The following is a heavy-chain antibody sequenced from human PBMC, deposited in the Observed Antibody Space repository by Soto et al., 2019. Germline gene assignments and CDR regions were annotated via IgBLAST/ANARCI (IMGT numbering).Heavy chain of an antibody. J-gene: IGHJ4*02. CDR1: GGTFSSYA. V-gene: IGHV1-69*01. D-gene: IGHD7-27*01. CDR3: AKGGRHNWGIVWGDY. Sequence: QVQLVQSGAEVKKPGSSVKVSCKASGGTFSSYAISWVRQAPGQGLEWMGGIIPIFGTANYAQKFQGRVSITAYESTSTAYMELSSLRSEDTAVYYCAKGGRHNWGIVWGDYWGQGTLVTVSS. CDR2: IIPIFGTA.